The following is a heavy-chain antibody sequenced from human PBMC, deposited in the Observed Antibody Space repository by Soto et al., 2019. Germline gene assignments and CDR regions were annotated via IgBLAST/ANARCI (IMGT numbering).Heavy chain of an antibody. CDR3: ARDGPRAAALYYYAYYMDV. CDR1: GFTVSSNY. CDR2: IYSGGST. J-gene: IGHJ6*03. V-gene: IGHV3-66*01. Sequence: EVQLVESGGGLVQPGGSLRLSCAASGFTVSSNYMSWVRQAPGKGLEWVSVIYSGGSTYYADSVKGRFTISRDNSKNTLYLQMNSLRAEDTAVYYCARDGPRAAALYYYAYYMDVWGKGTTVTVSS. D-gene: IGHD6-13*01.